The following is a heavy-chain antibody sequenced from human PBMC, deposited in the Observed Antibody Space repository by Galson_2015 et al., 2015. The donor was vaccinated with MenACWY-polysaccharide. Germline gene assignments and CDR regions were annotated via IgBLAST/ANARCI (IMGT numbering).Heavy chain of an antibody. CDR1: GFTFSTYA. V-gene: IGHV3-23*01. CDR2: IRGNGGRT. J-gene: IGHJ4*02. Sequence: SLRLSCAASGFTFSTYAMSWVRQAPGKGPEWVSFIRGNGGRTEYVDSVKGRFTISRDNSKNTLDLQMNSLRAEDTAVYYCAKTLCWYTASDSWGQGSLVTVSS. D-gene: IGHD5-18*01. CDR3: AKTLCWYTASDS.